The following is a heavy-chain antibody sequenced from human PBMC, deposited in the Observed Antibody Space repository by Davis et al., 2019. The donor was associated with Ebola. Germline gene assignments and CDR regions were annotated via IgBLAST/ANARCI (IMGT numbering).Heavy chain of an antibody. CDR1: GFTFSSFA. V-gene: IGHV3-23*01. D-gene: IGHD2-2*03. CDR2: ISDTGGST. J-gene: IGHJ6*02. CDR3: ARDLDIVVVPGSMDV. Sequence: GESLKISCAASGFTFSSFAMTWVRQAPGKGLEWVSVISDTGGSTYYADSVKGRFTISRDNSKNTLYLQMNSLRAEDTAVYYCARDLDIVVVPGSMDVWGQGTTVTVSS.